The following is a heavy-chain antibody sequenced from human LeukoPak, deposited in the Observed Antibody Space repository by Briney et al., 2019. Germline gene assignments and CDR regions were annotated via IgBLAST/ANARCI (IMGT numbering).Heavy chain of an antibody. J-gene: IGHJ6*03. CDR1: GGSTSSGSYY. CDR3: ARGRIVVVTVRDYYYYYYMDV. V-gene: IGHV4-61*02. CDR2: IYTSGST. D-gene: IGHD2-21*02. Sequence: PSETLSLTCTVSGGSTSSGSYYWSWIRQPAGKGLEWIGRIYTSGSTNYNPSLKSRVTISVDTSKNQFSLKLSSVTAADTAVYYCARGRIVVVTVRDYYYYYYMDVWGKGTTVTVSS.